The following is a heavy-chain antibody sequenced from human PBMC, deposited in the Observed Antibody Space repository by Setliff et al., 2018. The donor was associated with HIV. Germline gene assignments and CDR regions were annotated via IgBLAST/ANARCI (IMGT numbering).Heavy chain of an antibody. J-gene: IGHJ4*02. V-gene: IGHV4-34*01. CDR3: GRGVRHAYSIDF. Sequence: PSETLSLTCAVYGGSFSDNYWSWIRQSPGKGLEWIGEINHRGSTNYNPSLKSRVTVSVDTSKNQFSLKLGSVTAADTAVYYCGRGVRHAYSIDFWGQGTLVTVSS. CDR1: GGSFSDNY. D-gene: IGHD4-4*01. CDR2: INHRGST.